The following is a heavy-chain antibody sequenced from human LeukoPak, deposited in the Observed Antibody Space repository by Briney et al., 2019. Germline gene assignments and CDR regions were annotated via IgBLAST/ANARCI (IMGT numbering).Heavy chain of an antibody. D-gene: IGHD5-24*01. V-gene: IGHV3-30*18. CDR3: AKNSRATTISYMDV. CDR1: GFTFSSYG. CDR2: ISYDGSNK. J-gene: IGHJ6*03. Sequence: GGSLRLSCAASGFTFSSYGMHWVRQAPGKGLEWVAVISYDGSNKYYADSVKGRFTISRDNSKNTLYLQMNSLRAEDTAVYYCAKNSRATTISYMDVWGKGTTVTVSS.